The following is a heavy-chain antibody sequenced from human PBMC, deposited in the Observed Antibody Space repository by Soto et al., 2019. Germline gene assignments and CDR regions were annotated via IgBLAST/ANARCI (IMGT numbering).Heavy chain of an antibody. CDR1: GFTFSSFA. D-gene: IGHD6-13*01. J-gene: IGHJ6*02. Sequence: EVQLLESGGGLVQPGGSLRLSCAASGFTFSSFAMTWVLQAPGEGLEWVSSISSSGETTYYSDSVKGRFTISRDISKNMVYLQMTSLRAEDTAVYFCVQDWTGNSCPCMVVWGQGTTVTVSS. CDR3: VQDWTGNSCPCMVV. V-gene: IGHV3-23*01. CDR2: ISSSGETT.